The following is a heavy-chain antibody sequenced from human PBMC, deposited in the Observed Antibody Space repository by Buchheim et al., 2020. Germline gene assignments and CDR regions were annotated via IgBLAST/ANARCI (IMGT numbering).Heavy chain of an antibody. CDR3: ARDRYDVLLHAFDI. Sequence: QVQLVESGGGVVQPGRSLRLSCAASGFTFSSYAMHWVRQAPGKGLEWVAVISYDGSNKYYADSVKGRFTISRDNSKNTLYLQMNSLRAEDTAVYYCARDRYDVLLHAFDIWGQGT. CDR1: GFTFSSYA. CDR2: ISYDGSNK. V-gene: IGHV3-30-3*01. D-gene: IGHD3-10*01. J-gene: IGHJ3*02.